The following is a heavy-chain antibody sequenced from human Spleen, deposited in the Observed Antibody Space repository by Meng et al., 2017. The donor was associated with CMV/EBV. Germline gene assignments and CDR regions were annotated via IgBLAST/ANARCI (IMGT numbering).Heavy chain of an antibody. CDR3: AKGGREQLARSYFDL. D-gene: IGHD6-6*01. Sequence: SGFSFSSRAMNWVRQGPGKGLEWVSTISPTGGSTYYAESVRGRFTISRDNSQNTLYLQMNSLRAEDTAVYYCAKGGREQLARSYFDLWGRGTLVTVSS. CDR1: GFSFSSRA. J-gene: IGHJ2*01. V-gene: IGHV3-23*01. CDR2: ISPTGGST.